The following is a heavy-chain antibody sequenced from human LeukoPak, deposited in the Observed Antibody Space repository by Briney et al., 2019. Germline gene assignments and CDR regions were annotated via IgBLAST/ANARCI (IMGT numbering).Heavy chain of an antibody. Sequence: PGGSLRLSCAASGFTVSSNYMSWVRQAPGKGLEWVANIKQDGSEKYYVDSVKGRFTISRDNAKNSLYLQMNSLRAEDTAVYYCAREWLDGDYDPPLTHWGQGTLVTVSS. CDR2: IKQDGSEK. D-gene: IGHD4-17*01. J-gene: IGHJ4*02. CDR1: GFTVSSNY. CDR3: AREWLDGDYDPPLTH. V-gene: IGHV3-7*01.